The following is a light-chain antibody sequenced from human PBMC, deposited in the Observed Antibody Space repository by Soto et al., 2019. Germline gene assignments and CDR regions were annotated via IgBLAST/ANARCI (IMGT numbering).Light chain of an antibody. CDR1: QSVSSSY. Sequence: EIVLTQSPGTLSLSPGERAPLSCRASQSVSSSYLAWYQQKPGQAPRLLIYGASSRATGIPDRFSGSGSGTDFTLTISRLEPEDFAVYYCHQYGGSPRTLGQGTKVEIK. CDR3: HQYGGSPRT. V-gene: IGKV3-20*01. CDR2: GAS. J-gene: IGKJ1*01.